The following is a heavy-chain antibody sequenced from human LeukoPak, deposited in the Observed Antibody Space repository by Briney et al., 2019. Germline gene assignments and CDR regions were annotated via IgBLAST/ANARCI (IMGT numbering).Heavy chain of an antibody. CDR1: GFTLSNAC. CDR2: ISGSGGST. J-gene: IGHJ4*02. V-gene: IGHV3-23*01. CDR3: AKDGYYYDSSGYSHFDY. Sequence: GGSLRLSCAASGFTLSNACMNWVRQAPGKGLEWVSAISGSGGSTYYADSVKGRFTISRDNSKNTLYLQMNSLIAEDTAVYYCAKDGYYYDSSGYSHFDYWGQGTLVTVSS. D-gene: IGHD3-22*01.